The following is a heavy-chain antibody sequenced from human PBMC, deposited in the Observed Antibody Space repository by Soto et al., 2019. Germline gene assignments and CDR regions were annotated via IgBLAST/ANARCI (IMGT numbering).Heavy chain of an antibody. J-gene: IGHJ4*02. Sequence: ASVKVSCKASGYTFTSYGISWVRQAPGQGLEWMGWISAYNGNTNYAQKLQGRVTMTTDTSTSTAYMELRSLRSDDTAVYYCARGRRRGIVVVPAAYDYWGQGTLVTVSS. V-gene: IGHV1-18*01. CDR2: ISAYNGNT. CDR1: GYTFTSYG. D-gene: IGHD2-2*01. CDR3: ARGRRRGIVVVPAAYDY.